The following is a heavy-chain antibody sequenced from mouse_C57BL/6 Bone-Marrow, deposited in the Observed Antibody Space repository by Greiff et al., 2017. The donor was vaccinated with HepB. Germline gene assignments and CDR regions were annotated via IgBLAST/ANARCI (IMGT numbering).Heavy chain of an antibody. CDR2: IYPRSGNT. CDR3: ARLLRLYYAMDD. D-gene: IGHD1-1*01. Sequence: QVQLQQSGAELARPGASVKLSCKASGYTFTSYGISWVKQRTGQGLEWIGEIYPRSGNTYYNEKFKGKATLAADNSSSTAYMELRSLASEDSAGYFLARLLRLYYAMDDWRQGTSVTVSA. J-gene: IGHJ4*01. CDR1: GYTFTSYG. V-gene: IGHV1-81*01.